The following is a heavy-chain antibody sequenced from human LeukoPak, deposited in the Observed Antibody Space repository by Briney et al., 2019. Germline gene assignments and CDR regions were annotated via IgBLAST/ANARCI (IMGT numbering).Heavy chain of an antibody. Sequence: GGSLSLSCAASGFTLSIYWMSCVRRAPGEGREWVANIKQDGSEKYYVDSVTGRFTISRDNAKNSLYLQMNRLRAEDTAVYYCARVGSSADGDYVGLGYWGQGTLVTVSS. V-gene: IGHV3-7*03. J-gene: IGHJ4*02. D-gene: IGHD4-17*01. CDR1: GFTLSIYW. CDR2: IKQDGSEK. CDR3: ARVGSSADGDYVGLGY.